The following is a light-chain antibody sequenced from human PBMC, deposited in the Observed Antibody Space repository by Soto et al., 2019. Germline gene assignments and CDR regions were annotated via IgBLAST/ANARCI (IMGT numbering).Light chain of an antibody. V-gene: IGLV3-1*01. CDR2: EDM. CDR1: KLGYKY. Sequence: SSELTQPPSVSVSPGQTASITCSGDKLGYKYASWYQQKPGQSPVLVIYEDMKRPSGIPERFSGSNSGNTATLTISGTQATDEADYSCQAWDSSTVIFGGGTKLTVL. J-gene: IGLJ2*01. CDR3: QAWDSSTVI.